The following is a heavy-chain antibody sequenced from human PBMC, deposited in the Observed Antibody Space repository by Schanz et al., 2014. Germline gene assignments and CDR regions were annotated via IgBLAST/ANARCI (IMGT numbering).Heavy chain of an antibody. D-gene: IGHD3-3*01. Sequence: EEQLVESGGGLVQPGRSLRLSCAASGFMFEDYDMHWVRQAPGKGLEWVANIKQDESERSYVDSVKGRFTISRDNAKNSLYLQMNSLRAEDTAVYYCARDKGGYYPFDYWGQGTLVTVSS. V-gene: IGHV3-7*01. CDR1: GFMFEDYD. CDR3: ARDKGGYYPFDY. CDR2: IKQDESER. J-gene: IGHJ4*02.